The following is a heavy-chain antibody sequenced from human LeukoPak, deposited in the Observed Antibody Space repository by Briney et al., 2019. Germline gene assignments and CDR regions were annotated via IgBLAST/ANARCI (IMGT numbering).Heavy chain of an antibody. CDR2: IIPIFGTA. CDR3: ARDRGYGGNSDLNY. J-gene: IGHJ4*02. Sequence: GSSVKVSCKASGGTFSSYAISWVRQAPGQGLEWMGGIIPIFGTANYAQKFQGRVTITADESTSTAYMELSSLRSEDTAVYYCARDRGYGGNSDLNYWGQGTLVTVSS. D-gene: IGHD4-23*01. CDR1: GGTFSSYA. V-gene: IGHV1-69*01.